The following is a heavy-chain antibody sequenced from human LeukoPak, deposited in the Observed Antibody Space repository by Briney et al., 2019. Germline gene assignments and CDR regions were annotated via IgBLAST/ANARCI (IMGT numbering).Heavy chain of an antibody. Sequence: ASVKVSCKASGYTFTSYGISWVRQAPGQGLEWMGWISAYNGNTNYAQKFQGRVTMTRNTSISTAYMELSSLRSEDTAVYYCARGSFGGQQLADNWFDPWGRGTLVTVSS. CDR3: ARGSFGGQQLADNWFDP. J-gene: IGHJ5*02. D-gene: IGHD6-13*01. CDR2: ISAYNGNT. CDR1: GYTFTSYG. V-gene: IGHV1-18*01.